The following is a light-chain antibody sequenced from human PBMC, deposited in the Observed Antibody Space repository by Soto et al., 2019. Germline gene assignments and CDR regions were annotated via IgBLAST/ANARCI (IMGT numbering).Light chain of an antibody. CDR2: AAS. CDR1: QSIGGF. CDR3: QQSYSTPLT. J-gene: IGKJ4*01. Sequence: DIQMTQSPSSLSVSVGDRVTITCRASQSIGGFLNWYQQKLGKAPKLLIYAASSLQSGVPSRFSGSVSGTDFTLTISSLQPEDFATYYCQQSYSTPLTFGGGTKVDIK. V-gene: IGKV1-39*01.